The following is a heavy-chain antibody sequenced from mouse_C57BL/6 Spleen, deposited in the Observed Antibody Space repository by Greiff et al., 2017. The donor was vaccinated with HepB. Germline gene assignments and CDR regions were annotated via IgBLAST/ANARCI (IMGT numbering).Heavy chain of an antibody. D-gene: IGHD2-1*01. J-gene: IGHJ2*01. CDR3: ARGNGNYGGAFDD. CDR2: IDPSDSET. Sequence: QVQLQQPGAELVRPGSSVKLSCKASGYTFTSYWMHWVKQRPIQGLEWIGNIDPSDSETHYNQKFKDKATLTVDKSSSTAYMQLSSLTSEDSAVYYCARGNGNYGGAFDDWGKGTTLTVSS. CDR1: GYTFTSYW. V-gene: IGHV1-52*01.